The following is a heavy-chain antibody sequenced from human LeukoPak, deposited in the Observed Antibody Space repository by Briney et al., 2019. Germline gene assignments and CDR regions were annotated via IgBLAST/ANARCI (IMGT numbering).Heavy chain of an antibody. V-gene: IGHV3-23*01. Sequence: GGSLRLSCAASGFTFSSYAMSWVRQALGKGLEWVSAISPSSGTFYADSVKGRFTISRDNSKNTLYLQMNSLRAEDTAVYYCARPQSSSGYYWPFDDWGQGTLVTVSS. CDR3: ARPQSSSGYYWPFDD. J-gene: IGHJ4*02. CDR1: GFTFSSYA. D-gene: IGHD3-22*01. CDR2: ISPSSGT.